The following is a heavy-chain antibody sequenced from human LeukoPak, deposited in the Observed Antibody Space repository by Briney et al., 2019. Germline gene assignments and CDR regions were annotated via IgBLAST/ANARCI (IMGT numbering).Heavy chain of an antibody. CDR3: ARDYMTTPPSRWFDP. J-gene: IGHJ5*02. CDR2: IYYSGST. V-gene: IGHV4-59*12. CDR1: GGSISSYY. Sequence: SETLSLTCTVSGGSISSYYWSWIRQPPGKGLEWIGYIYYSGSTNYNPSLKSRVTISVDTSKNQFSLKLSSVTAADTAVYYCARDYMTTPPSRWFDPWGQGTLVTVSS. D-gene: IGHD4-11*01.